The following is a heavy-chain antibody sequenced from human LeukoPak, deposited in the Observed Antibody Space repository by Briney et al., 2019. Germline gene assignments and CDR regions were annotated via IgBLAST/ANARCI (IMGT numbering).Heavy chain of an antibody. CDR2: ISYDGSNK. J-gene: IGHJ4*02. V-gene: IGHV3-30*18. D-gene: IGHD5-12*01. CDR1: GFTFSSYG. CDR3: AKDPKRYSGYDFGDLDY. Sequence: GGSLRLSCAASGFTFSSYGMHWVRQAPGKGLEWVAVISYDGSNKYYAGSVKGRFTISRDNSKNTLYLQMNSLRAEDTAVYYCAKDPKRYSGYDFGDLDYWGQGALVTVSS.